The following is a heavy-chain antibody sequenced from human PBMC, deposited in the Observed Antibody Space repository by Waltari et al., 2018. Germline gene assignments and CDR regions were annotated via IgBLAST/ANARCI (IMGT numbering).Heavy chain of an antibody. CDR1: GGSFSGYY. V-gene: IGHV4-34*01. D-gene: IGHD6-25*01. CDR3: ARGRAARPLGY. Sequence: QVQLQQWGAGLLKPSETLSLTCAVYGGSFSGYYWSWIRQPPGKGLEWIGEINHSGSTNYNPSLKSRVTISVDTSKNQFSLKLSSVTAADTAVYYCARGRAARPLGYWGQGTLVTVSS. J-gene: IGHJ4*02. CDR2: INHSGST.